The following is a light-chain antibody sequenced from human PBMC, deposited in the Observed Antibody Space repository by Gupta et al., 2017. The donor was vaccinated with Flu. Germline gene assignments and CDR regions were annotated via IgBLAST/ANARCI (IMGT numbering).Light chain of an antibody. CDR3: SSYTSTNTVVL. CDR2: EVS. V-gene: IGLV2-14*01. CDR1: SSDVGGYDY. J-gene: IGLJ2*01. Sequence: QSALTQPASVSGSPGQSIAISCTGPSSDVGGYDYLSWYQQNPGKAPKLILFEVSRRPGGISDRFSGSKSGNTASLTISGLLAEEEAFYYCSSYTSTNTVVLFGGGTKLTVL.